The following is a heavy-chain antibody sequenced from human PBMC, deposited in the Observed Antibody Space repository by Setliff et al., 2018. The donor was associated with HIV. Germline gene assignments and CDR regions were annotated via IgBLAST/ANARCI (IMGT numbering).Heavy chain of an antibody. CDR3: ARLIHTGLLYFDY. CDR2: IYTSGTT. V-gene: IGHV4-4*09. CDR1: GVSISGHF. J-gene: IGHJ4*02. Sequence: SSETLSLTCFVSGVSISGHFWGWIRQPPGKGLEWIGYIYTSGTTEYNPSPDSRVTISVDTSRDQFSLNLRSVTAADTALYFCARLIHTGLLYFDYWGLGMLVTVSS. D-gene: IGHD2-8*02.